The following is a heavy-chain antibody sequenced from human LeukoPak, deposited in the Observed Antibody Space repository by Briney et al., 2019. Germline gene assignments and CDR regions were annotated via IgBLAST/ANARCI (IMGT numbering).Heavy chain of an antibody. CDR3: ARDRDRSGGGWFDP. D-gene: IGHD4-23*01. CDR1: GCSVSSGSYY. J-gene: IGHJ5*02. CDR2: IYYSGST. Sequence: SETLSLTCTVSGCSVSSGSYYWSWIRQPPGKGLEWIGYIYYSGSTNYNPSLKSRVTISVDTSKNQFSLKLSSVTAADTAVYYCARDRDRSGGGWFDPWGQGTLVTVSS. V-gene: IGHV4-61*01.